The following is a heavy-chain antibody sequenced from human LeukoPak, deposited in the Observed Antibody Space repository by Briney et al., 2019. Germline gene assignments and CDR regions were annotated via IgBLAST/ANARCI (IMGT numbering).Heavy chain of an antibody. Sequence: GASVEVSCKASEYTFTGYYMHWVRQAPGQGLEWMGWINPNSGGTNYAQKFQGRVTMTRDTSISTAYMELSRLRSDDTAVYYCARRYCSSTSCYAGFDYWGQGTLVTVSS. CDR1: EYTFTGYY. J-gene: IGHJ4*02. CDR2: INPNSGGT. D-gene: IGHD2-2*01. CDR3: ARRYCSSTSCYAGFDY. V-gene: IGHV1-2*02.